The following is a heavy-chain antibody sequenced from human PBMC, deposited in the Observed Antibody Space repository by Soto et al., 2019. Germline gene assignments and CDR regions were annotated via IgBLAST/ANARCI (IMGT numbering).Heavy chain of an antibody. V-gene: IGHV1-18*04. CDR1: GYTFTSYY. D-gene: IGHD1-26*01. CDR3: ARDRALELGDY. Sequence: GASVKVSCKASGYTFTSYYMHWVRQAPGQGPEWMGWISGYNGNTNYAQKLQGRVTMTTDTSTSTAYMELRSLRSDDTAVYYCARDRALELGDYWGQGTLVTVSS. CDR2: ISGYNGNT. J-gene: IGHJ4*02.